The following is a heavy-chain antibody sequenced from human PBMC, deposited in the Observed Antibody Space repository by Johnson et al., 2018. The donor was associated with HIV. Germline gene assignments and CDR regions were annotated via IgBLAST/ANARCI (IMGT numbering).Heavy chain of an antibody. Sequence: VQLVESGGGLVQPGGSLRLSCAASGFTFSSYAMSWVRQAPGKGLEWVSAISGSGGSTYYADSVKGRFTISRDNSKNTLYLQMNSLRAEDTAVYYCAKDLSPFLIAAAGNNDAFDIWGQGTMVTVSS. CDR3: AKDLSPFLIAAAGNNDAFDI. CDR2: ISGSGGST. D-gene: IGHD6-13*01. J-gene: IGHJ3*02. CDR1: GFTFSSYA. V-gene: IGHV3-23*04.